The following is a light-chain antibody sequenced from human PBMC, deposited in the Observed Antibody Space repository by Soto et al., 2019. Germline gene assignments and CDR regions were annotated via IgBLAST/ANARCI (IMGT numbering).Light chain of an antibody. J-gene: IGKJ2*01. CDR2: KVS. V-gene: IGKV2-30*01. CDR1: QILVFIDGNTF. CDR3: MQGTHWLYT. Sequence: DVVMHQAPLSLPVTHGQSASISCRSSQILVFIDGNTFLSWFQQRPVQSPRRLIAKVSNRDSGVPDRFSGSGSGTAFTLKISSVEAADVGVYYCMQGTHWLYTFGQGTKLEIK.